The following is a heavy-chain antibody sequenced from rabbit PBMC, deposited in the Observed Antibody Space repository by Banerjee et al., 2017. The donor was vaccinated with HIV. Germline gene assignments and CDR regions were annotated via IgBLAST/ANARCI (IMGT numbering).Heavy chain of an antibody. CDR3: ARRGDDDGDYGL. V-gene: IGHV1S45*01. D-gene: IGHD2-1*01. CDR1: GFSFSSSYW. Sequence: QAELESSGGVLFPPGPSLTLTCTASGFSFSSSYWMHWVRQAPGKGLELIACIWTGSSGITYYASWAKGRFTISTTSSTTVTLQMTSLTATDTASYFCARRGDDDGDYGLRGPGTLVTVS. CDR2: IWTGSSGIT. J-gene: IGHJ6*01.